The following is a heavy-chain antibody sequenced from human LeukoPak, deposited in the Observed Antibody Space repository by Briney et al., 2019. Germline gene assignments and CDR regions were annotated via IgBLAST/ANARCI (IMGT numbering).Heavy chain of an antibody. J-gene: IGHJ4*02. CDR1: GGSISSYY. CDR3: ARLEGGIVVVVAD. D-gene: IGHD2-15*01. Sequence: SETLSLTCTVSGGSISSYYWSWIRQPPGKGLEWIGYIYYGGSTNYNPSLQSRVTISVDTSKNQFSLKLSSVPAADTAVYYCARLEGGIVVVVADWGQGTLVTVSS. CDR2: IYYGGST. V-gene: IGHV4-59*08.